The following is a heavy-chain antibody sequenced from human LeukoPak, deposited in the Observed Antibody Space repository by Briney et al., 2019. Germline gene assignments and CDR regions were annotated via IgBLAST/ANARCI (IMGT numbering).Heavy chain of an antibody. CDR2: IRSKAYGGTT. J-gene: IGHJ4*02. D-gene: IGHD6-19*01. CDR1: GFTFGDYA. V-gene: IGHV3-49*04. CDR3: IRVKYDSSGWYFFDS. Sequence: PGRSLRLSCTASGFTFGDYAVSWVRQAPGKGVEWVAFIRSKAYGGTTEYAACVKGRFTISRDDSKSIAYLQMNSLKTEDTAVYYCIRVKYDSSGWYFFDSWGQGTLVTVSS.